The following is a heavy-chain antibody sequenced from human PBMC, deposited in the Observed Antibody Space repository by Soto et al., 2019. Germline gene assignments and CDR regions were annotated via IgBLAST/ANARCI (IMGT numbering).Heavy chain of an antibody. V-gene: IGHV3-30-3*01. CDR3: ARDLGQWLVRGFDY. CDR1: GFTFSSYA. Sequence: PGGSLRLSXAASGFTFSSYAMHWVRQAPGKGLEWVAVISYDGSNKYYADSVKGRFTISRDNSKNTLYLQMNSLRAEDTAVYYCARDLGQWLVRGFDYWGQGTLVTVSS. J-gene: IGHJ4*02. D-gene: IGHD6-19*01. CDR2: ISYDGSNK.